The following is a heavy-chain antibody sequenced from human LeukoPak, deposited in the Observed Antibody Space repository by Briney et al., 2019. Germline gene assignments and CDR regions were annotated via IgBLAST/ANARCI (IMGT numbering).Heavy chain of an antibody. D-gene: IGHD3-16*02. CDR1: GFTFSDYY. CDR2: ISSSSSYT. CDR3: ARGVLDYVWGSYRRYYFDY. Sequence: PGGSLRLSCAASGFTFSDYYMSWIRRAPGKGLEWVSYISSSSSYTNYADSVKGRFTISRDNAKNSLYLQMNSLRAEDTAVYYCARGVLDYVWGSYRRYYFDYWGQGTLVTVSS. J-gene: IGHJ4*02. V-gene: IGHV3-11*05.